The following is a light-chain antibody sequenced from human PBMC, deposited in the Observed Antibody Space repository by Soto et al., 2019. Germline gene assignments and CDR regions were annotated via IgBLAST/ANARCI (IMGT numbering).Light chain of an antibody. CDR1: ESISTW. Sequence: DIQMTQSPSTLSASVVDRVTITCRASESISTWLAWYQQKPGKAPNLLIYKASSLKSGVPSRFSGSGSGTEFTLTISSLQSEDFAVYYCQQYNNWPWTFGQGTKVDIK. J-gene: IGKJ1*01. CDR2: KAS. CDR3: QQYNNWPWT. V-gene: IGKV1-5*03.